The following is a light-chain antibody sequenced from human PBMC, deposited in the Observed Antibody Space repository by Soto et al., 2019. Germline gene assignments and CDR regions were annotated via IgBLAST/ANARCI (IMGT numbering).Light chain of an antibody. CDR2: KAS. J-gene: IGKJ1*01. CDR3: QQYNDYSWT. V-gene: IGKV1-5*03. Sequence: IQMTQSPSTLSASVGDRVAITCRASQSIGIWLAWYQQQPGKAPRSLIYKASSLESGVPSRFSGSGYGTEFTLPISSLQPDDFATYYCQQYNDYSWTFGQGTKVDIK. CDR1: QSIGIW.